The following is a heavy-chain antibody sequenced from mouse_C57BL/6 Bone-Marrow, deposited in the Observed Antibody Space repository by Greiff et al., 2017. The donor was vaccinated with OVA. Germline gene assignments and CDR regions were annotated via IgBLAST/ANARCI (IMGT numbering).Heavy chain of an antibody. CDR2: ISSGGDYI. V-gene: IGHV5-9-1*02. Sequence: EVMLVESGEGLVKPGGSLKLSCAASGFTFSSYAMSWVRQTPEKRLEWVAYISSGGDYIYYADTVKGRFTISRDNARNTLYLQMSSLKSEDTAMYYCTRGGGNYVAMDYWGQGTSVTVSS. J-gene: IGHJ4*01. D-gene: IGHD2-1*01. CDR1: GFTFSSYA. CDR3: TRGGGNYVAMDY.